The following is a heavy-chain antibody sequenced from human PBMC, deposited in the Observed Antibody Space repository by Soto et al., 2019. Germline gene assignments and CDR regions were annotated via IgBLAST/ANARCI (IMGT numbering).Heavy chain of an antibody. CDR3: ARDRLRGYDSSGFYS. J-gene: IGHJ4*02. Sequence: VASVKVSCKASGYTFTSYGISWVRQAPGQGLEWMGWINPSDGNRNFAQKLEDRVTMTTATSTNTVFLELRSLKSDDTAIYYCARDRLRGYDSSGFYSWGQGTMVTVSS. V-gene: IGHV1-18*01. CDR2: INPSDGNR. D-gene: IGHD3-22*01. CDR1: GYTFTSYG.